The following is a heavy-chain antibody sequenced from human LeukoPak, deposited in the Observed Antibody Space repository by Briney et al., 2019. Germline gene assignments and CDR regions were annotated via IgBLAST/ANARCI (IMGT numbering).Heavy chain of an antibody. Sequence: SETLSLTCGVYGVSLSGYYWSWIRQPPGKGLEWIGEINHSGSTNYIPSLKSRVTISLDTSKNQFFLKVNSVTAADTAVYYCALRTTVVKRIDYWGQGTLVTVSS. CDR3: ALRTTVVKRIDY. CDR2: INHSGST. D-gene: IGHD4-23*01. J-gene: IGHJ4*02. CDR1: GVSLSGYY. V-gene: IGHV4-34*01.